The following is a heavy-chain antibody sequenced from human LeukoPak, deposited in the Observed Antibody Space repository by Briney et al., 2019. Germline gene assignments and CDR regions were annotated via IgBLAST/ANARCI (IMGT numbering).Heavy chain of an antibody. Sequence: ASVKVSCKASGYTFTSYGISWVRQAPGQGLEWMGWISAYNGNTNYAQKLQGRVTMTTDTSTSTAYMELRSLRSDDTAVYYCARAFAGYGLGLESSAPLTRVDDYWGQGTLVTVSS. D-gene: IGHD4-17*01. V-gene: IGHV1-18*01. CDR3: ARAFAGYGLGLESSAPLTRVDDY. J-gene: IGHJ4*02. CDR1: GYTFTSYG. CDR2: ISAYNGNT.